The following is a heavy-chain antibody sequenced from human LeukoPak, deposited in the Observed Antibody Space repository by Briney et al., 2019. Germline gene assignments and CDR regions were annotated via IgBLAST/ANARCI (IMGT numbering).Heavy chain of an antibody. CDR1: GLTVSSSY. Sequence: GGSLRLSCAASGLTVSSSYMSWVRQAPGKGLEWVSIIYNDGSTYYADSMKGRFTTSRDNSKNTLYLQVNSLRAEDTAMYYCARNILFAFDIWGQGTMVTVSS. V-gene: IGHV3-53*01. J-gene: IGHJ3*02. CDR2: IYNDGST. CDR3: ARNILFAFDI.